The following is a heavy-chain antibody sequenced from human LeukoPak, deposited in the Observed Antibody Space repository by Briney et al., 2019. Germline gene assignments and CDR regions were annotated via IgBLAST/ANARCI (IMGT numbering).Heavy chain of an antibody. D-gene: IGHD3-22*01. CDR2: IYYSGST. V-gene: IGHV4-59*01. Sequence: SETLSLTCTVAGGSISSYYWSWIRQPPGKGLEWIGYIYYSGSTNYNPSLKSRVTISVDTSKNQFSLKLSSVTAADTAVYYCARGGRYYDSSGYLHYWGQGTLVTVSS. CDR1: GGSISSYY. J-gene: IGHJ4*02. CDR3: ARGGRYYDSSGYLHY.